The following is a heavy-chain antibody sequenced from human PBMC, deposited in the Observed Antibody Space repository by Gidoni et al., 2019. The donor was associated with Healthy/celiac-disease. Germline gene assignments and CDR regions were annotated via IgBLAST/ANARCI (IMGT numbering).Heavy chain of an antibody. D-gene: IGHD2-15*01. Sequence: QLQLVQSGEEVKKPGSSVKVSYKASGRTFSSDAISWGRQAPGQGLEWMGGIIPNFGTVNYAQKFKGRVTITADEATSTAYMELSSLRSEDTAVYYCARTVDIVEVAFDYWGQGTLVTVSS. V-gene: IGHV1-69*01. CDR1: GRTFSSDA. J-gene: IGHJ4*02. CDR2: IIPNFGTV. CDR3: ARTVDIVEVAFDY.